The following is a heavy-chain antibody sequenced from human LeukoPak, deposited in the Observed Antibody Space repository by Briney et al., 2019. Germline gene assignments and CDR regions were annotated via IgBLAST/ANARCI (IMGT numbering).Heavy chain of an antibody. CDR3: ARDQGYSSGWYYGY. J-gene: IGHJ4*02. V-gene: IGHV1-2*02. CDR1: GYTFTGYY. CDR2: INPNSGGT. D-gene: IGHD6-19*01. Sequence: GASVKVSCKASGYTFTGYYMHWVRQAPGQGLEWMGWINPNSGGTNYAQKFQGRVTMTRDTSISTAYMELSRLRPDDTAVYYCARDQGYSSGWYYGYWGQGTLVTVSS.